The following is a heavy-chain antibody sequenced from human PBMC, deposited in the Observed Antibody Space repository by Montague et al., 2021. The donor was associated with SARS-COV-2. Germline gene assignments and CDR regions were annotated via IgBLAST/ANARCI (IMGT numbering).Heavy chain of an antibody. J-gene: IGHJ4*02. V-gene: IGHV3-21*01. CDR1: GFTFSSYS. CDR2: ISSSSSYI. CDR3: ARDPHYDILTGYYSY. D-gene: IGHD3-9*01. Sequence: SLRLSCVASGFTFSSYSMNWVRQAPGKGLEWVSSISSSSSYIYYADSVKGRFTIPRDNAKNSLYLQMNSLRAEDTAVYYCARDPHYDILTGYYSYWGQGTLVTVSS.